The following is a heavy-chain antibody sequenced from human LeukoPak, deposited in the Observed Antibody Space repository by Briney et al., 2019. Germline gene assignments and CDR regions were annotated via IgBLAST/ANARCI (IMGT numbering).Heavy chain of an antibody. CDR1: YSFXXYW. Sequence: YSFXXYWIGWVRQMPGKGLEWMGIIYPGDSDTRYSPSFQGQVTISADKSISTAYLQWSSLKASDTAMYYCARRGYCSSTSCRPYYFDCWGQGTLVTVSS. CDR2: IYPGDSDT. V-gene: IGHV5-51*01. CDR3: ARRGYCSSTSCRPYYFDC. D-gene: IGHD2-2*01. J-gene: IGHJ4*02.